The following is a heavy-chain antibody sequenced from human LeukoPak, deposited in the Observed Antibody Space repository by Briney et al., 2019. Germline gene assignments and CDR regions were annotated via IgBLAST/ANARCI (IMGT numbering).Heavy chain of an antibody. J-gene: IGHJ4*02. V-gene: IGHV1-2*04. Sequence: ASVKVSCKTSGFTFTGYYIHWVRQAPGQGLGWMGWINANSGGTNYAQQFQGWVTMTRDTSISTAYMEMSRLRSDDTAVYYCARGTYYYDSSGYYRYWGQGTLVTVSS. D-gene: IGHD3-22*01. CDR2: INANSGGT. CDR1: GFTFTGYY. CDR3: ARGTYYYDSSGYYRY.